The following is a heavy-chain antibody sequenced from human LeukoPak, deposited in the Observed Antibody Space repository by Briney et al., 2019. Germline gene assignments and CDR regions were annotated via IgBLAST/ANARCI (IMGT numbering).Heavy chain of an antibody. V-gene: IGHV3-30-3*01. J-gene: IGHJ4*02. Sequence: HAGRSLRLSCAASGFTFSNYAMHWARQAPGKGLEWVAFISHDRSNSCHADSVKGRFTISRDNSKNTLFLQMNSLRVEDTAVYYCTKETRNGVDPGEYWGQGTLVTVSS. CDR3: TKETRNGVDPGEY. CDR1: GFTFSNYA. D-gene: IGHD3-10*01. CDR2: ISHDRSNS.